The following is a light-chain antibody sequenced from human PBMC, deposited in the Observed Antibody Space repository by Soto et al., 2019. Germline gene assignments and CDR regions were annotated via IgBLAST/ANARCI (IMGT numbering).Light chain of an antibody. CDR3: LLSYSGTNWV. CDR2: DTT. Sequence: QAVVTQEPSLTVSPGGTVTLTCGSSTGAVTSDNYPYWFQKKPGQAPRTLIYDTTNKQSWTPARFSGSLLGGKAALTLAGAQTDDEADYYCLLSYSGTNWVFGGGTQLTVL. J-gene: IGLJ3*02. CDR1: TGAVTSDNY. V-gene: IGLV7-46*01.